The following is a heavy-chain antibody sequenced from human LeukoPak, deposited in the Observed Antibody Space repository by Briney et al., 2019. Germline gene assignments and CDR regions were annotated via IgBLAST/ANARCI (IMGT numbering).Heavy chain of an antibody. Sequence: SETLSLTCTVSGGSMNNYYWSWIRQPPGKGLEWIGYIYYSGSTNYNPSLKSRVTISVDTSKNQFSLKLSSMTAADTAVYYCARDVFTSSVWGQGTLVTVSS. J-gene: IGHJ4*02. V-gene: IGHV4-59*12. CDR2: IYYSGST. CDR3: ARDVFTSSV. CDR1: GGSMNNYY. D-gene: IGHD3-16*01.